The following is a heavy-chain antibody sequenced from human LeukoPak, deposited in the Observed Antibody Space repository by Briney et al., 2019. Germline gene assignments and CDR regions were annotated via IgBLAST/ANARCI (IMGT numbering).Heavy chain of an antibody. D-gene: IGHD5-18*01. V-gene: IGHV4-61*02. CDR1: GGSISSGSYY. CDR3: ARLGYSYGVDY. Sequence: PSQTLSLTCTVSGGSISSGSYYWSWIRQPAGKGLEWIGRIYTSGSTNYNPSLKSRVTISVDTSKNQFSLKLSSVTAADTAVYYCARLGYSYGVDYWGQGTLVTVSS. CDR2: IYTSGST. J-gene: IGHJ4*02.